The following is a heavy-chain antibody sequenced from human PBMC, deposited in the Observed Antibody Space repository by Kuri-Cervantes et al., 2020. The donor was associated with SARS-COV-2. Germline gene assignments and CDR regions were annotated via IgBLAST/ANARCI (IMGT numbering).Heavy chain of an antibody. CDR3: AKWDYYDSSGYLYAPYFDY. CDR1: GFTFSSYA. Sequence: GGSLRLSCAASGFTFSSYAMSWVRQAPGKGLEWVSPISSSSSYIYYADSVKGRFTISRDNAKNSLYLQMNSLRAEDTAVYYCAKWDYYDSSGYLYAPYFDYWGQGTLVTVSS. J-gene: IGHJ4*02. D-gene: IGHD3-22*01. V-gene: IGHV3-21*04. CDR2: ISSSSSYI.